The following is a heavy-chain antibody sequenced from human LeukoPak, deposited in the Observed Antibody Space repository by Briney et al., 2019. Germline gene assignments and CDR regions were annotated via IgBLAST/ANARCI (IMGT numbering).Heavy chain of an antibody. CDR3: ARERPATVENWFDP. V-gene: IGHV4-59*01. Sequence: SETLSLTCTVSGGSISSYYWSWIRQPPGKGLEWIGYIYYSGSTNYNPSLKSRVTISVGTSKNQFSLKLSSVTAADTAVYYCARERPATVENWFDPWGQGTLVTVSS. J-gene: IGHJ5*02. CDR2: IYYSGST. CDR1: GGSISSYY. D-gene: IGHD4-23*01.